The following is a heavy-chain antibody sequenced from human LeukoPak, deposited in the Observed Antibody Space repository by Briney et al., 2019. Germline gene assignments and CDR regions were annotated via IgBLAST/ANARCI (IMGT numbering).Heavy chain of an antibody. D-gene: IGHD3-9*01. Sequence: SETLSLTCAVYGGSFSGYYWSWIRQPPGKRLEWIGEINHSGSTNYNPSLKSRVTISVDTSKNQFSLKLSSVTAADTAVYYCARLRRYDILTGYDYWGQGTLVTVSS. CDR1: GGSFSGYY. CDR2: INHSGST. V-gene: IGHV4-34*01. J-gene: IGHJ4*02. CDR3: ARLRRYDILTGYDY.